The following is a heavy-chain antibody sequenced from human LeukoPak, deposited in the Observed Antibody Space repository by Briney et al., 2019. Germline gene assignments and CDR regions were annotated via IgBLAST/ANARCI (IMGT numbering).Heavy chain of an antibody. CDR3: AKDRFGELYIEYFQH. Sequence: GRSLRLSWAAFGFTVSTNYISWDRQAPRNGLGWDSAIYSGGTTYYADTLKGRFTIYRDNSKNTLYRQMNSLRAEDTAVYYCAKDRFGELYIEYFQHWGQGTLVTVSS. CDR1: GFTVSTNY. CDR2: IYSGGTT. D-gene: IGHD3-10*01. V-gene: IGHV3-53*01. J-gene: IGHJ1*01.